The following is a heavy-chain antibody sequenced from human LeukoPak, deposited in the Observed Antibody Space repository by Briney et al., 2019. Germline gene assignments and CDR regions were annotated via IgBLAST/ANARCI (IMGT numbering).Heavy chain of an antibody. D-gene: IGHD2-2*01. V-gene: IGHV4-34*01. CDR3: ARGRPNCSSTSCYYYMDV. CDR2: INHSGST. Sequence: PSETLSLTCAVYGGSFSGYYWSWIRQPPGKGLEWIGEINHSGSTNYNPSLKSRVTISVGTSKNQFSLKLSSVTAADTAVYYCARGRPNCSSTSCYYYMDVWGKGTTVTVSS. J-gene: IGHJ6*03. CDR1: GGSFSGYY.